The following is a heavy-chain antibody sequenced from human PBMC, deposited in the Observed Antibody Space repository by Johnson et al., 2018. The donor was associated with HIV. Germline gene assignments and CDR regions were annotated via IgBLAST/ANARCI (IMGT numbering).Heavy chain of an antibody. CDR1: GFTFSTYA. CDR2: ISYDGSTI. V-gene: IGHV3-30*04. J-gene: IGHJ3*02. Sequence: QVQLVESGGGVVQPGRSLRLSCAASGFTFSTYAMHWVRQAPGKGLEWVAVISYDGSTIYYADSVKGRFTISRDNAKNSLYLQMNSLRAEDTAVYYCARAIAVAEGDAFDIWGQGTMVTVSS. CDR3: ARAIAVAEGDAFDI. D-gene: IGHD6-19*01.